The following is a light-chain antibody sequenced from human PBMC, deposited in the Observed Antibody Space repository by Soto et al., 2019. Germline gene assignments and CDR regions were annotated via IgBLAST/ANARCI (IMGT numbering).Light chain of an antibody. CDR2: GAS. CDR1: QSVSSSY. J-gene: IGKJ5*01. Sequence: IVLTQSPGTLSLSPGPRATLSCRASQSVSSSYLAWYQQKPGQAPRLLIXGASTRATGISARFSGSGSGTEFTRTISSLQSEDFAVSYCQQYEKWPPSITFGQGTRLEIK. V-gene: IGKV3-15*01. CDR3: QQYEKWPPSIT.